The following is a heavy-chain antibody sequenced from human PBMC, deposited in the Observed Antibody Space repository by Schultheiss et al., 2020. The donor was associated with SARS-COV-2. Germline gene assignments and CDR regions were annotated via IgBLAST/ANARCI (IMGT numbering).Heavy chain of an antibody. CDR1: GFTFSSYA. D-gene: IGHD4-23*01. J-gene: IGHJ4*02. Sequence: GGSLRLSCAASGFTFSSYAMSWVRQAPGKGLEWVAVIWYDGSNKYYADSVKGRFTISRDNSKNTLYLQMNSLRAEDTAVYYCARAATVVIPLDYWGQGTLVTVSS. V-gene: IGHV3-33*08. CDR2: IWYDGSNK. CDR3: ARAATVVIPLDY.